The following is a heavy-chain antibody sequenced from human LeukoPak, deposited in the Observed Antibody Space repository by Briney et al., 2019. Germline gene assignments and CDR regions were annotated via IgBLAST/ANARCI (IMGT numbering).Heavy chain of an antibody. J-gene: IGHJ4*02. Sequence: SETLSLTCTVSGDSISSYYWSWIRQPPGKGLEWIGYIYYSGSTNYNPSLKSRVTISVDTSKNQFSPKLSSVTAADTAVYYCARERCSGGSCYLGGVLRGYFDSWGQGTLVTVSS. V-gene: IGHV4-59*01. CDR1: GDSISSYY. CDR3: ARERCSGGSCYLGGVLRGYFDS. D-gene: IGHD2-15*01. CDR2: IYYSGST.